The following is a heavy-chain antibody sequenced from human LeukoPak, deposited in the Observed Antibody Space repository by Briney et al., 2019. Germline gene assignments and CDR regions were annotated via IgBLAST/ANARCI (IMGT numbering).Heavy chain of an antibody. CDR1: GFTFSDYY. J-gene: IGHJ4*02. CDR2: ISNEGSTT. V-gene: IGHV3-74*01. Sequence: PGRSLRLSCAASGFTFSDYYMHWVRQGPGEGPVWVSRISNEGSTTFYADSVKGRFTISRDNAKNTLYLEMNSLRAEDTAVYYCVRDSRTGVDYWGQGTRVTVSS. D-gene: IGHD1-1*01. CDR3: VRDSRTGVDY.